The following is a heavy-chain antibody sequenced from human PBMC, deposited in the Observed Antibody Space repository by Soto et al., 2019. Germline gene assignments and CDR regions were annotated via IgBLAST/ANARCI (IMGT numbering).Heavy chain of an antibody. Sequence: PGGSLRLSCAASGFTFSSYAMHWVRQAPGKGLEWVAVISYDGSNKYYADSVKGRFTISRDNSKSTLYLQMNSLRAEDTAVYYCARAPRDYYDSSGPRRYYYYGMDVWGQGTTVTVSS. J-gene: IGHJ6*02. CDR3: ARAPRDYYDSSGPRRYYYYGMDV. CDR2: ISYDGSNK. CDR1: GFTFSSYA. V-gene: IGHV3-30-3*01. D-gene: IGHD3-22*01.